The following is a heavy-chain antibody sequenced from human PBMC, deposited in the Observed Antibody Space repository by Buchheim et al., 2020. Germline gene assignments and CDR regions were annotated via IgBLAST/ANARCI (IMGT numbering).Heavy chain of an antibody. D-gene: IGHD3-9*01. CDR1: GFTFSSYA. V-gene: IGHV3-30-3*01. Sequence: QVQLVESGGGVVQPGRSLRLSCAASGFTFSSYAMHWVRQAPGKGLEWVAVISYDGSNKYYADSVKGRFTISRDNSKNTLYLQMNSLRAEDTAVYYCARDLLTGTLDYWGQGTL. CDR3: ARDLLTGTLDY. CDR2: ISYDGSNK. J-gene: IGHJ4*02.